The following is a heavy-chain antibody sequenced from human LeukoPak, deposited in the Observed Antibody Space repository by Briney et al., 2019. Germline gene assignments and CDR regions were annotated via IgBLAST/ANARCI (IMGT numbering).Heavy chain of an antibody. D-gene: IGHD6-19*01. CDR1: GFTFSSYA. J-gene: IGHJ4*02. CDR2: ISASGGST. Sequence: GGSLRLSCAASGFTFSSYAMSWVRQAPGKGLEWVSTISASGGSTYYADSVKGRFTISRDNSKNTLYLQMNSLRAEDTAVYYCARVRFRAGTRDYWGQGTLVTVSS. V-gene: IGHV3-23*01. CDR3: ARVRFRAGTRDY.